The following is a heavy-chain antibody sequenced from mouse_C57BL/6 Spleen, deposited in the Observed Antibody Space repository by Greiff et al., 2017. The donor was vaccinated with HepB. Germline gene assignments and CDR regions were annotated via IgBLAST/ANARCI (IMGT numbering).Heavy chain of an antibody. Sequence: DVQLQQSGPVLVKPGASVKMSCKASGYTFTDYYMNWVKQSHGKSLEWIGVINPYNGGTSYNQKFKGKATLTVDKSSSTAYMELNSLTSEDSAVYYCARASPTVVAEYYFDYWGQGTTLTVSS. CDR2: INPYNGGT. J-gene: IGHJ2*01. CDR3: ARASPTVVAEYYFDY. CDR1: GYTFTDYY. D-gene: IGHD1-1*01. V-gene: IGHV1-19*01.